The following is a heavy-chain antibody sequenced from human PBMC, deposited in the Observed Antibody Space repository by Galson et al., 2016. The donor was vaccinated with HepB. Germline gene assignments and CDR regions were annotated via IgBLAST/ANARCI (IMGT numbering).Heavy chain of an antibody. Sequence: SLRLSCAASGFIFSTYAMSWVRQAPGKGLEWVSAISGSGDSTYYADSVKGRFTISRENSKNTLYLQMNSLRGEDKAVYYCAKGRADQTDYYYYGMDVWGHGTTVTVSS. V-gene: IGHV3-23*01. CDR2: ISGSGDST. J-gene: IGHJ6*02. CDR3: AKGRADQTDYYYYGMDV. CDR1: GFIFSTYA.